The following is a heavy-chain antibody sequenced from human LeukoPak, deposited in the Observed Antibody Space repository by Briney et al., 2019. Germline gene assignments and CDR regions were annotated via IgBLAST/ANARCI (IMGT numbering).Heavy chain of an antibody. D-gene: IGHD5-18*01. CDR2: FYSSGST. J-gene: IGHJ4*02. Sequence: PSETLSLTCTVSGYSISSYSWSWIRQPAGKGLEWIGRFYSSGSTNYNPSLKSRVTMSVDTSKNQVSLRLSSVTAADTAVYYCARGLSRYSYGPDQQYYFDYWGQGTLVTVSS. CDR3: ARGLSRYSYGPDQQYYFDY. V-gene: IGHV4-4*07. CDR1: GYSISSYS.